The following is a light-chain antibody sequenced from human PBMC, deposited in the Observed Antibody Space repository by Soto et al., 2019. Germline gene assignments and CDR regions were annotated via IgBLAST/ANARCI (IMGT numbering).Light chain of an antibody. V-gene: IGKV4-1*01. J-gene: IGKJ2*01. CDR2: WAF. Sequence: DIVMTQSPDSLAVSLGERAAINCTSSQSGLYNSNNNTYLAWYQQKPGQHPKLLMYWAFARESVVPERFSGSGSGTDFTLTISSLQAEDVAVYYCQQCYSAPYTFGQGTKREIK. CDR1: QSGLYNSNNNTY. CDR3: QQCYSAPYT.